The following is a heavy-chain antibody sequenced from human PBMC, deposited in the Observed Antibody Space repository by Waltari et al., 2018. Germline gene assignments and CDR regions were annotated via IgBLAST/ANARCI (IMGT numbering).Heavy chain of an antibody. CDR2: IYYSGST. J-gene: IGHJ5*02. V-gene: IGHV4-39*07. CDR1: GGSISSSSYY. CDR3: ARDPYCSSTSCYSFDP. D-gene: IGHD2-2*01. Sequence: QLQLQESGPGLVKPSETLSLTCTVTGGSISSSSYYWGWIRQPPGKGLEWIGSIYYSGSTYYNPSLKSRVTISVDTSKNQFSLKLSSVTAADTAVYYCARDPYCSSTSCYSFDPWGQGTLVTVSP.